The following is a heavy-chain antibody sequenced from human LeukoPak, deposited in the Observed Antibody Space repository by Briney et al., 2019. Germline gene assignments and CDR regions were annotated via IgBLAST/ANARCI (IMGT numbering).Heavy chain of an antibody. V-gene: IGHV1-2*02. CDR1: GYTFTAYY. CDR2: INPNTGDT. J-gene: IGHJ4*02. D-gene: IGHD5-18*01. Sequence: GASVKVSCKASGYTFTAYYMHWVRQAPGQGLEWMGWINPNTGDTNYAQNFQGRVTMNRDTSISTACMELSSLRSDDTAVYYCARSADGYTCGHFDFWGQGTLVTVSS. CDR3: ARSADGYTCGHFDF.